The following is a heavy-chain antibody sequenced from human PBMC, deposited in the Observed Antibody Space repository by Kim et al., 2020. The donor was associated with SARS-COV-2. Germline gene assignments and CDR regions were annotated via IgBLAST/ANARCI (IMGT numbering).Heavy chain of an antibody. J-gene: IGHJ5*02. CDR2: LFSDSTT. Sequence: GGSLRLSCAASGFTVGADHMSWVRQAPGKGLDWVSLLFSDSTTFYADSVKGRFTISRDDSRNTVYLEMNSLRPEDTAAYYCARHDWFDPWGHGTQVTVSS. V-gene: IGHV3-53*01. CDR3: ARHDWFDP. CDR1: GFTVGADH.